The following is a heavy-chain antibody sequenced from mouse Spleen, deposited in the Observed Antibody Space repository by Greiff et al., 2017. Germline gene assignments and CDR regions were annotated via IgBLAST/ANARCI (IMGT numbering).Heavy chain of an antibody. CDR2: IYPGSGNT. CDR3: ARSDYSNYSFYYFDY. J-gene: IGHJ2*01. Sequence: VQLQQSGPELVKPGASVKISCKASGYSFTSYYIHWVKQRPGQGLEWIGWIYPGSGNTKYNEKFKGKATLTADTSSSTAYMQLSSLTSEDSAVYYCARSDYSNYSFYYFDYWGQGTTLTVSS. CDR1: GYSFTSYY. D-gene: IGHD2-5*01. V-gene: IGHV1-66*01.